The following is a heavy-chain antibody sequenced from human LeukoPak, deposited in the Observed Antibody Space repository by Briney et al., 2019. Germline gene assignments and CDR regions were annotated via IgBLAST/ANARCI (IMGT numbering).Heavy chain of an antibody. CDR2: INHSGST. CDR3: ARGGLKVAGTRLFF. J-gene: IGHJ4*02. Sequence: PSETLSLTCAVSGYSISSGYYWGWIRQPPGKGLEWIGEINHSGSTNYNPSLKSRVTISVDTSKNQFSLKLSSVTAADTAVYYCARGGLKVAGTRLFFWGQGTLVTVSS. CDR1: GYSISSGYY. V-gene: IGHV4-34*01. D-gene: IGHD6-19*01.